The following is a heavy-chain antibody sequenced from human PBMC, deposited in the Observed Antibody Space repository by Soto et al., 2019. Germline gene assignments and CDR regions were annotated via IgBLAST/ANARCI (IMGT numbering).Heavy chain of an antibody. D-gene: IGHD6-19*01. J-gene: IGHJ5*02. Sequence: SLRLSCAASGFTFSSYSMNWVRQAPGKGLEWVSSISSSSSYIYYADSVKGRFTTSRDNAKNSLYLQMNSLRAEDTAVYYCARAYSSGWYHWFDPWGQGTLVTVSS. CDR3: ARAYSSGWYHWFDP. CDR1: GFTFSSYS. CDR2: ISSSSSYI. V-gene: IGHV3-21*01.